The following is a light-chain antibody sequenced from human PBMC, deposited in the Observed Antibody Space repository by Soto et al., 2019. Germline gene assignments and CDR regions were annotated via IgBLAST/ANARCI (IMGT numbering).Light chain of an antibody. CDR2: DVS. Sequence: QSVLTQPASGSGSPGQSIAISCTGTSSDVGGYNYVTWYQQHPGKAPKLMIYDVSNRPSGVSDRFSGSKSGNTASLTISGLQAEDEGDYYCNSYTSSSTYVFGTGTKVTVL. CDR3: NSYTSSSTYV. V-gene: IGLV2-14*03. J-gene: IGLJ1*01. CDR1: SSDVGGYNY.